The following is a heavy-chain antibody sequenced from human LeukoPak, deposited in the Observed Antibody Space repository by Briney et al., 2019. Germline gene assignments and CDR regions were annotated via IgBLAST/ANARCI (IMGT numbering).Heavy chain of an antibody. CDR2: ISWNSGSI. V-gene: IGHV3-9*03. CDR1: GFTFDDYA. D-gene: IGHD6-19*01. CDR3: AKDIGAAVAGTLFDY. J-gene: IGHJ4*02. Sequence: PGGSLRLSCAASGFTFDDYAMHWVRQAPGKGLEWVSGISWNSGSIGYADSAKGRFTISRDNAKNSLYLQMNSLRAEDMALYYCAKDIGAAVAGTLFDYWGQGTLVTVSS.